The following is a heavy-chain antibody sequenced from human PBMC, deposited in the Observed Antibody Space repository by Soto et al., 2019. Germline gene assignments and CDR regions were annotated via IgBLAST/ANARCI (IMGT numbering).Heavy chain of an antibody. J-gene: IGHJ5*02. CDR3: ARDSKYCSGGSCYSPVWFDP. Sequence: GGTNYAQKFQGWVTMTRDTSISTAYMELSRLRSDDTAVYYCARDSKYCSGGSCYSPVWFDPWGQGTLVTVSS. CDR2: GGT. V-gene: IGHV1-2*04. D-gene: IGHD2-15*01.